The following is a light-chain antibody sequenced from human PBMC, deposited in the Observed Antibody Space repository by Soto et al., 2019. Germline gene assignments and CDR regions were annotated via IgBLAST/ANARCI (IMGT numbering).Light chain of an antibody. CDR1: QSVSSN. CDR3: QQYNNRPPLMCI. CDR2: GAS. J-gene: IGKJ2*04. V-gene: IGKV3-15*01. Sequence: EIVMMQSPATLSVSPGERATLSCRASQSVSSNLAWYQQKPGQAPRLLIYGASTRASGIPARFSGSGSGTDFTLTINGLQSEDFAVYYCQQYNNRPPLMCIFGRGTKL.